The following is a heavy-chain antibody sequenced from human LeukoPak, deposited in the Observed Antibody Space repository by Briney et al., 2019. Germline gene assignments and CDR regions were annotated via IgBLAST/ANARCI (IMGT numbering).Heavy chain of an antibody. CDR2: ISGSGGST. CDR3: AKAGGSSGWALDY. J-gene: IGHJ4*02. Sequence: GGSLRLSCAASGFTFSSYAMSWVRQAPGKGLEWVSAISGSGGSTYYADSVKGRFTIPRDNSKNTLYLQMNSLRAEDTAVYYCAKAGGSSGWALDYWGQGTLVTVSS. D-gene: IGHD6-19*01. V-gene: IGHV3-23*01. CDR1: GFTFSSYA.